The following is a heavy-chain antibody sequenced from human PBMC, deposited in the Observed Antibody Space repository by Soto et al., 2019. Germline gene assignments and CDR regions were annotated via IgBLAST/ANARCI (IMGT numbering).Heavy chain of an antibody. J-gene: IGHJ4*02. CDR3: AKGWRGVYYYDSSGYHHIDY. V-gene: IGHV3-23*01. CDR2: ISGSGGST. D-gene: IGHD3-22*01. CDR1: GFTFSSYA. Sequence: EVQLLESGGGLVQPGGSLRLSCAASGFTFSSYAMSWVRQAPGKGLEWVSAISGSGGSTYYADSVKGRFTISRDNSKNTLYLQMNSLRAEDTAVYYCAKGWRGVYYYDSSGYHHIDYWGQGTLVTVSS.